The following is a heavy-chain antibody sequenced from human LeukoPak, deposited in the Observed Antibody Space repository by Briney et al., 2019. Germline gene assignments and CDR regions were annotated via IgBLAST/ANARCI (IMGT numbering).Heavy chain of an antibody. Sequence: GGSLRLSCAASGFTFSNYGMHWVRQAPGKGLEWVAVIWYDGSKKYYADSVKGRFTISRDSSRNTLYLQTNSLRAEDTAVYYCAREFAPYYLDYWGRGTRVTVSS. D-gene: IGHD3-10*01. CDR1: GFTFSNYG. CDR3: AREFAPYYLDY. V-gene: IGHV3-33*08. CDR2: IWYDGSKK. J-gene: IGHJ4*02.